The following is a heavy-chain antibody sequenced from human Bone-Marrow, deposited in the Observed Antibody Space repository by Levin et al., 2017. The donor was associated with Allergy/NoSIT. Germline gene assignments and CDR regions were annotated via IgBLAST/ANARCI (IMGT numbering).Heavy chain of an antibody. V-gene: IGHV3-30*18. Sequence: PGGSLRLSCVVSGFTFSNYGMHWVRQAPGKGLEWVAVISYDGSNKYYGDSVKGRFTISRDNSNNTLHLQMNSLRGDDTAVYYCAKDGHSYSSSFYSFYHNYGMDVWGQGSTVTVSS. D-gene: IGHD6-6*01. CDR1: GFTFSNYG. CDR2: ISYDGSNK. CDR3: AKDGHSYSSSFYSFYHNYGMDV. J-gene: IGHJ6*02.